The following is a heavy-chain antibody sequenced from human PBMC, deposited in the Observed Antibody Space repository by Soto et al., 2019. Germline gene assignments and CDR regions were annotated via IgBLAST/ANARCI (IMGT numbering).Heavy chain of an antibody. D-gene: IGHD3-22*01. J-gene: IGHJ5*02. CDR1: GGTFSSYA. Sequence: GASVKVSCKASGGTFSSYAISWVRQAPGQGLEWMGGIIPIFGTANYAQKFQGRVTITADESTSTAYMELSSLRSEDTAVYYCARDYYDSSGYYFPYNWFDPWGQGTLVTVSS. CDR3: ARDYYDSSGYYFPYNWFDP. V-gene: IGHV1-69*13. CDR2: IIPIFGTA.